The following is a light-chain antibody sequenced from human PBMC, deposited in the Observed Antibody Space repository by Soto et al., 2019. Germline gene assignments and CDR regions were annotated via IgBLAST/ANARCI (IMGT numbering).Light chain of an antibody. Sequence: DIQMTQSPSSLSASVGERVTITCRASQAITDYLAWFQQRPGEAPKSLIYAASSLQSGVPSRFSGSGSGTVFTLTINNIQPEDFATYYCHQYRTYPWTFGPGTTLDIK. V-gene: IGKV1-16*01. CDR2: AAS. CDR1: QAITDY. J-gene: IGKJ1*01. CDR3: HQYRTYPWT.